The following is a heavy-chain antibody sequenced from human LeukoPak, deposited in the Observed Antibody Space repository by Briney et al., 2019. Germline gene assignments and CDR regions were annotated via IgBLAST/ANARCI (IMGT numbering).Heavy chain of an antibody. CDR1: GGSISSNTYY. Sequence: SSETLSLTCTVSGGSISSNTYYWGWIRQPPGKGLEWIGYIYYSGSTNYNPSLKSRVTISVDTSKNQFSLKLSSVTAADTAVYYCARDYSGSYYGSYYYYMDVWGKGTTVTISS. J-gene: IGHJ6*03. CDR3: ARDYSGSYYGSYYYYMDV. D-gene: IGHD1-26*01. CDR2: IYYSGST. V-gene: IGHV4-61*01.